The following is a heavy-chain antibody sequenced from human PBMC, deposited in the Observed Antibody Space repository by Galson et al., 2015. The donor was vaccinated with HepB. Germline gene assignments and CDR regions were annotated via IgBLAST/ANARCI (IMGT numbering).Heavy chain of an antibody. V-gene: IGHV3-74*01. Sequence: SLRLSCAASGFTFSRYWMHWVRQAPGKGLVWVSRTNSDGSATSYADSVKGRFTISRDNAKNTLYLQMNSLRAEDTAVYYCARDGDGGNSGGDWDYWGQGTLVTVYS. CDR3: ARDGDGGNSGGDWDY. CDR2: TNSDGSAT. J-gene: IGHJ4*02. D-gene: IGHD4-23*01. CDR1: GFTFSRYW.